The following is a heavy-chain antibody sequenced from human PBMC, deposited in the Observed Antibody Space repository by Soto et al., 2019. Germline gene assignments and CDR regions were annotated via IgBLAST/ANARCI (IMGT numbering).Heavy chain of an antibody. CDR2: IYWNDDE. V-gene: IGHV2-5*01. J-gene: IGHJ5*02. Sequence: QITLKESGPTLAKPTQTLTLTCSFSGFSLSTGGRGVGWIRQPPGKALEWLALIYWNDDERYNPSLKNSGTITKGTHESLVGLTMATVYPVETSTYYCAHGGVGYYPQDNRFDPWGQGTLVTVSS. CDR3: AHGGVGYYPQDNRFDP. CDR1: GFSLSTGGRG. D-gene: IGHD3-22*01.